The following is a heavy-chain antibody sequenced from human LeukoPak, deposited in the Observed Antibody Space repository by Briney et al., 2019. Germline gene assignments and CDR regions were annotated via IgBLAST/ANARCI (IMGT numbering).Heavy chain of an antibody. V-gene: IGHV3-30*02. Sequence: GGSLRLSCAASRFTFSSYGMHWVRQAPGKGLEWVAFIPYDGNNKYYADSVKGRFTVSRDNSKNTLYLQMNSLRAEDTAVYYCVKDGDDSGSYLVYWGQGTLVTVSS. D-gene: IGHD1-26*01. J-gene: IGHJ4*02. CDR2: IPYDGNNK. CDR1: RFTFSSYG. CDR3: VKDGDDSGSYLVY.